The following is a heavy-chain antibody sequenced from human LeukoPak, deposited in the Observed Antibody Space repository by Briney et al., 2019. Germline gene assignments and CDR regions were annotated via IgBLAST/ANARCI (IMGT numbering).Heavy chain of an antibody. CDR1: GFTFSSYA. D-gene: IGHD4-23*01. V-gene: IGHV3-30-3*02. J-gene: IGHJ4*02. Sequence: GGSLRLSCAASGFTFSSYAMHWVRQAPGKGLEWVAVISYDGSNKYYADSVKGRFTISRDNSKNTLYPQMNSLRAEDTAVYYCAKPHLPSAVVTRYYFDYWGQGTLVTVSS. CDR2: ISYDGSNK. CDR3: AKPHLPSAVVTRYYFDY.